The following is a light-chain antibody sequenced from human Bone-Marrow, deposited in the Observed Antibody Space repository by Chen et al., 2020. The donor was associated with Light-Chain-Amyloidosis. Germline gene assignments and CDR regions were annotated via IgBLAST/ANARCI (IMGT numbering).Light chain of an antibody. CDR3: QSADSSGTYEVI. CDR2: RAT. Sequence: SYDMTQPPSVSVSPGQTDRNTCSRDDLPTKYAYWYQQKPGQAPVLVIHRATERPSGLSERFSGSSSGTTATLTISGVQAEDEADYHCQSADSSGTYEVIFGGGTKLTVL. J-gene: IGLJ2*01. CDR1: DLPTKY. V-gene: IGLV3-25*03.